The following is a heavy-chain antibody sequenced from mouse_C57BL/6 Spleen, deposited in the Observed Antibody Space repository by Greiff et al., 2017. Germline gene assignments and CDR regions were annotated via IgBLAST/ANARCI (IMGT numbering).Heavy chain of an antibody. Sequence: QVQLKQSGAELVKPWASVKISCKASGYAFSSYWMNWVKQRPGKGLEWIGQIYPGDGDTNYNGKFKGKATLTADKSSSTAYMQLSSLTSEDSAVYFCAITVVRGTFDYWGQGTTLTVSS. CDR2: IYPGDGDT. D-gene: IGHD1-1*01. J-gene: IGHJ2*01. CDR1: GYAFSSYW. V-gene: IGHV1-80*01. CDR3: AITVVRGTFDY.